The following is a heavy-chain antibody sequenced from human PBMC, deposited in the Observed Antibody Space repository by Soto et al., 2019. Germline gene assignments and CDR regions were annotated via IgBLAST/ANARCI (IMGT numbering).Heavy chain of an antibody. Sequence: GGSLRLSCAASGFTFSGSAMHWVRQAPGKGLEWVSAISGSGGSTYYADSVKGRFTISRDNSKNTLYLQINSLRAEDTAVYYCAKDLGGYQLPNWFDPWGQGTLVTVSS. V-gene: IGHV3-23*01. D-gene: IGHD2-2*01. CDR1: GFTFSGSA. CDR3: AKDLGGYQLPNWFDP. CDR2: ISGSGGST. J-gene: IGHJ5*02.